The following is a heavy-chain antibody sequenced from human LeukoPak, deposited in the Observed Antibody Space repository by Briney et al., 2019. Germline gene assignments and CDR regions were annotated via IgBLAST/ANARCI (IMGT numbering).Heavy chain of an antibody. CDR1: AVGTYY. Sequence: SETLSLTCTVPAVGTYYWSWIRRSPGKGLEWIGFVYYTGSTNYNPSLMSRVTISVDTSKNQFSLKMNSVVAADTAIYYCARGTDGRRFFDLWGRGTLVTVSS. CDR3: ARGTDGRRFFDL. CDR2: VYYTGST. J-gene: IGHJ2*01. V-gene: IGHV4-59*02. D-gene: IGHD5-24*01.